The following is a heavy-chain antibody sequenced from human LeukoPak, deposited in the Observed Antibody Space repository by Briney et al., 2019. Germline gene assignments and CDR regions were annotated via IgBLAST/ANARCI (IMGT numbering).Heavy chain of an antibody. V-gene: IGHV7-4-1*02. J-gene: IGHJ5*02. CDR3: ARDIAAAGTGEYNWFDP. Sequence: ASVKVSCKASGYTFTSYAMNWVRQAPGQGLEWMGWINTNTGNPTYAQGFTGRFVFSLDTSVSTAYLQISSLKAEDTAVYYCARDIAAAGTGEYNWFDPWGQGTLVTVSS. CDR2: INTNTGNP. CDR1: GYTFTSYA. D-gene: IGHD6-13*01.